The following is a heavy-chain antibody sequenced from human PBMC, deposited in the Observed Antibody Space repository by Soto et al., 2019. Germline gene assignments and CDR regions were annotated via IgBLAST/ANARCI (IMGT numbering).Heavy chain of an antibody. D-gene: IGHD5-12*01. J-gene: IGHJ4*02. CDR1: GGSISSYY. Sequence: SETLSLTCTVSGGSISSYYWSWIRQPPGKGLEWIGYIYYSGSTNYNPSLKSRVTISVDTSKNQFSLKLSSVTAADTAVYYCARVAEMATITGRGYFDYWGQGTLVTVSS. CDR3: ARVAEMATITGRGYFDY. CDR2: IYYSGST. V-gene: IGHV4-59*01.